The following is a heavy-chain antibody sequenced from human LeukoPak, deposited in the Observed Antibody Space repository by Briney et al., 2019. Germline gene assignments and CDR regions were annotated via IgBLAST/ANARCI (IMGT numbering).Heavy chain of an antibody. Sequence: PSETLSLICAASGGSITSSSHYWDWVRQPPGKGLEWIGEINHSGSTNYNPSLKSRVTISVDTSKNQFSLKLSSVTAADTAVYYCARLRIRGYWGQGTLVTVSS. CDR1: GGSITSSSHY. D-gene: IGHD5-18*01. V-gene: IGHV4-39*07. J-gene: IGHJ4*02. CDR2: INHSGST. CDR3: ARLRIRGY.